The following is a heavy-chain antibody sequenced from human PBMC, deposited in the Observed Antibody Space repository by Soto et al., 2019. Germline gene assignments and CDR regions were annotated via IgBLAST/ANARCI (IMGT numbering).Heavy chain of an antibody. D-gene: IGHD1-1*01. Sequence: QVQLQESGPGLVKPSETLSLTCTVSGGSISSYYWSWIRQPPGKGLEWIGYIYNSGRTNYKPPLKSRVTISVDTYKNQFSLKLSSVTAADTAVYYCARRYGYSFDYWGQGTLVTVSS. V-gene: IGHV4-59*08. CDR3: ARRYGYSFDY. CDR2: IYNSGRT. CDR1: GGSISSYY. J-gene: IGHJ4*02.